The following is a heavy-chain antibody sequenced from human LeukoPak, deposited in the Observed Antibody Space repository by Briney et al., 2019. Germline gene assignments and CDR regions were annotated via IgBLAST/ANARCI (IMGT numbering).Heavy chain of an antibody. V-gene: IGHV3-30*02. Sequence: GGSLRLSCAASGFTFSHYGMHWVRQAPGKGLEWVAYIRYDESDKYYADSVKGRFTISRDNSNNTLYLQMNSLRAEDTAVYYCARRSRDGWYFDYWGQGTLVTVSS. CDR2: IRYDESDK. J-gene: IGHJ4*02. CDR1: GFTFSHYG. D-gene: IGHD5-24*01. CDR3: ARRSRDGWYFDY.